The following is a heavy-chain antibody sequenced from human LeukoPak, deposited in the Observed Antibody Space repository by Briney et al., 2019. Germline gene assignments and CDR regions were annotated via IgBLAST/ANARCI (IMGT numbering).Heavy chain of an antibody. J-gene: IGHJ5*02. CDR3: ARAGGRSWFDP. CDR2: INPNTGGT. CDR1: GYSFNDKH. Sequence: ASVKVSRKASGYSFNDKHLHWVRPAPAQGLEWMGSINPNTGGTNYAQKFQGSVTMTTDTTISTAYMELSRLTSDDTAVYYWARAGGRSWFDPWGQGTLVTVSS. V-gene: IGHV1-2*02.